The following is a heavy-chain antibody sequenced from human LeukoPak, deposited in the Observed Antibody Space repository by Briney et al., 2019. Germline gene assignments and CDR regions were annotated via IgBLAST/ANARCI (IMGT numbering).Heavy chain of an antibody. Sequence: GGSLRLSCAASGFTFSEYYMSWIRQAPGKGLEWVSYISSSGSTIYYADSVKGRFTISRDNAKNSLYLQMNSLRAEDTAVYYCARDLEWVLLWGGFHYWGPGTLVTVSS. CDR3: ARDLEWVLLWGGFHY. V-gene: IGHV3-11*01. CDR1: GFTFSEYY. J-gene: IGHJ4*02. CDR2: ISSSGSTI. D-gene: IGHD1-26*01.